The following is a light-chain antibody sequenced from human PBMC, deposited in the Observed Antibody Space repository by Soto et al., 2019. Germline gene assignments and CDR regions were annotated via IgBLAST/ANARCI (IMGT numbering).Light chain of an antibody. CDR2: GAS. V-gene: IGKV3-20*01. J-gene: IGKJ5*01. CDR3: QQYGSSSIT. Sequence: EIVLTQSPGTLSLSPGERATLSCRASQSVSSSYLAWYQQKPGQAPRLLIYGASSRATGIPDRFSGSGSGTDFTLTISRLAPEDFAVYYCQQYGSSSITFGQGTRLEIK. CDR1: QSVSSSY.